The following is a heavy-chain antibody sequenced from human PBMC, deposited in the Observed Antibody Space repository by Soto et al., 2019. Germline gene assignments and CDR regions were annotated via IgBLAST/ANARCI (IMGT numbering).Heavy chain of an antibody. Sequence: HPGGSLRLSCAASGFTFSSYGMHWVRQAPGKGLEWVAVISYDGSNKYYADSVKGRFTISRDNSKNTLYLQMNSLRAEDTAVYYCAKGMVYCYYGMDVWGQGTTVTVSS. CDR2: ISYDGSNK. CDR1: GFTFSSYG. J-gene: IGHJ6*02. CDR3: AKGMVYCYYGMDV. D-gene: IGHD3-10*01. V-gene: IGHV3-30*18.